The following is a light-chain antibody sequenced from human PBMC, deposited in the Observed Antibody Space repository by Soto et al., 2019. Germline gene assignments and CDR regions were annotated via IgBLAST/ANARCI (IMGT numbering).Light chain of an antibody. Sequence: DIVLTQSPGTLSLSPGERATLSCRASKSVSSSYLAWYQQKPSQAPRLLIYGASSRATGIPDRFSGSGSGTDFTLTISRLEPEDFAVYYCQQYGSSSYTFGQGTKLEIK. CDR2: GAS. V-gene: IGKV3-20*01. CDR3: QQYGSSSYT. J-gene: IGKJ2*01. CDR1: KSVSSSY.